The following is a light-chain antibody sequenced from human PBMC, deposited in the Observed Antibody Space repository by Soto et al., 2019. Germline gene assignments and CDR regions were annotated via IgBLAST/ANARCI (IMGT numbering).Light chain of an antibody. CDR1: QSVSSSY. V-gene: IGKV3-20*01. CDR3: QQYAGPSRT. J-gene: IGKJ1*01. Sequence: EIVLTQSPGTLSLSPGEGATLSCRASQSVSSSYLAWYQQKPGQAPTLRIYGASNRAAGIPDRFSGSGSGTDFTLTISRLEAEDFAVYYCQQYAGPSRTFGQGTKVEIK. CDR2: GAS.